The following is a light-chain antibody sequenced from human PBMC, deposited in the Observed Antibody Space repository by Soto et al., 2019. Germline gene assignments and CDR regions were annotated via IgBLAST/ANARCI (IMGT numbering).Light chain of an antibody. CDR1: TSNIGDNT. J-gene: IGLJ1*01. CDR3: AAWDDTLRCYV. Sequence: QSVLTQPPSASAAPGQRVTISCSGRTSNIGDNTVNWYQQLPGAAPKLLIYNNDQRPSGVPDRFSGSKSGTSASLAISGLRSEDEADYYCAAWDDTLRCYVFAPGTKVTVL. V-gene: IGLV1-44*01. CDR2: NND.